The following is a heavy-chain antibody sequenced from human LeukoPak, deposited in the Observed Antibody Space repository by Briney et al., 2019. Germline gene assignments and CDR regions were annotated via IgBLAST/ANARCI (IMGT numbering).Heavy chain of an antibody. CDR2: IYYSGST. V-gene: IGHV4-39*01. Sequence: SETLSLTCTVSGGSISSYYWGWIRQPPGKGLEWIGSIYYSGSTYYNPSLKSRVTISVDTSKNQFSLKLSSVTAADTAVYYCVGEGGDDYVWGSYRYTGYYFDYWGQGTLVTVSS. CDR1: GGSISSYY. D-gene: IGHD3-16*02. J-gene: IGHJ4*02. CDR3: VGEGGDDYVWGSYRYTGYYFDY.